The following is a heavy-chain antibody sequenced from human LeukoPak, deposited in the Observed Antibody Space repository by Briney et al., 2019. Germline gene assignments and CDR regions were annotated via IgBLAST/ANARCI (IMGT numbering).Heavy chain of an antibody. CDR3: ASLGYSKGYYYGMDV. D-gene: IGHD4-11*01. CDR2: INSDGSST. V-gene: IGHV3-74*01. J-gene: IGHJ6*02. Sequence: GGSLRLSCAASGFTFSSYWMHWVRQAPGKGLVWVSRINSDGSSTSYADSVKGRFTISRDNAKNTLYLQMNSLRAEDTALYYCASLGYSKGYYYGMDVWGQGTTVTASS. CDR1: GFTFSSYW.